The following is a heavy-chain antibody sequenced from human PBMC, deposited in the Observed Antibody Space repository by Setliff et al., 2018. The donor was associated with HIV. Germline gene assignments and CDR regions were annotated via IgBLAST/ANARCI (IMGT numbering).Heavy chain of an antibody. CDR3: ATYWGGEGGRGY. D-gene: IGHD1-26*01. Sequence: SETLSLTCTVSGGSISNYYWSWIRQPPGKGLEWIGYMYYSGNTNYNPSLKSRVTISVDTSKSQFSLKLNSVTAADTAVYYCATYWGGEGGRGYWGQGTLVTVSS. CDR2: MYYSGNT. CDR1: GGSISNYY. J-gene: IGHJ4*02. V-gene: IGHV4-59*01.